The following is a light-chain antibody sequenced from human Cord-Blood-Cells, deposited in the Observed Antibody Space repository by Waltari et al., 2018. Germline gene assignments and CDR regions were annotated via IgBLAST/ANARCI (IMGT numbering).Light chain of an antibody. CDR1: QSISSY. Sequence: DIQMTQSTSSLSASVGDRVTITCRASQSISSYLNWYQQKPGKAPKLLIYAASSLQSGVPSRFSVSGSGTDFTLTISSLQPEDFATYYCQQSYSTPTFGGGTNVEIK. CDR3: QQSYSTPT. V-gene: IGKV1-39*01. J-gene: IGKJ4*01. CDR2: AAS.